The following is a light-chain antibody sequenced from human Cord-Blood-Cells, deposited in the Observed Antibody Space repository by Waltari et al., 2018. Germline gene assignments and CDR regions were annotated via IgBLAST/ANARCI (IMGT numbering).Light chain of an antibody. CDR3: QQDYNWPRT. Sequence: EIVMTQSPATLSVSPGERATLSGRTSQSVSSNLARYQQKPGQAPRLLIYGASTRATGIPSRFSGSGSGTEFTLTISSLQAEDFAVYYCQQDYNWPRTFGQGTKVEIK. J-gene: IGKJ1*01. V-gene: IGKV3-15*01. CDR1: QSVSSN. CDR2: GAS.